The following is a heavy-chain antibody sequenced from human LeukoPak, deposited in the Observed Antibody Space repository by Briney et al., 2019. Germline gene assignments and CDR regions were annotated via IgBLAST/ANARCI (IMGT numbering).Heavy chain of an antibody. CDR2: IKQDGSEK. CDR1: GFTFSSYW. V-gene: IGHV3-7*01. J-gene: IGHJ4*02. D-gene: IGHD1-26*01. Sequence: PGWSLRLSCAASGFTFSSYWMSWVRQAPGKGLEWVANIKQDGSEKYYVDSVKGRFTISRDNAKNSLYLQMNSLRAEDTAVYYCARDKRVGATLFDYWGQGTLVTVSS. CDR3: ARDKRVGATLFDY.